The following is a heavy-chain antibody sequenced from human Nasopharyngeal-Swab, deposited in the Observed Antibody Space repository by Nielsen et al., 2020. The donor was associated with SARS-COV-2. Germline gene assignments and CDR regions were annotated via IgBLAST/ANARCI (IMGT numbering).Heavy chain of an antibody. V-gene: IGHV1-69*13. D-gene: IGHD1-1*01. CDR2: IIPIFGTA. J-gene: IGHJ4*02. Sequence: SVKVSCKASGGTFSSYAISWVRQAPGQGLEWMGGIIPIFGTANYAQKFQGRVTITADESTRTAYMELTRLRSTDTAVYYCAREGEPATGTSPDYWGQGTLVTVSS. CDR3: AREGEPATGTSPDY. CDR1: GGTFSSYA.